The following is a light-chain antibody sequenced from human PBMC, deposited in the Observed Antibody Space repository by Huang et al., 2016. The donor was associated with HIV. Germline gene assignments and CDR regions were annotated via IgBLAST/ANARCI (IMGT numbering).Light chain of an antibody. Sequence: DIQMTQSPSSLSASVGDRVTIICRASQGISKSLDCYQQKPEKATKLLLYATSKLESGVPSRFSGSGSGTHYTLTISTLQPEDLATYYCQQYQSVPWTFGQGTKVAI. V-gene: IGKV1-NL1*01. CDR3: QQYQSVPWT. J-gene: IGKJ1*01. CDR2: ATS. CDR1: QGISKS.